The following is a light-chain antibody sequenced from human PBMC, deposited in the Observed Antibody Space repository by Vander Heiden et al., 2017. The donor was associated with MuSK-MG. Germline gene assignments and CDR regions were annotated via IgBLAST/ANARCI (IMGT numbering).Light chain of an antibody. CDR1: QRISSW. Sequence: DIQMTQSPSTLSASVGDRVTITCRASQRISSWLAWYQQKPRKAPKLLIYKASSLESGVPSRFSGSGSGTEFTLTISSLQPDDFATYYCQQYNSYPRLTFGGGTKVEIK. V-gene: IGKV1-5*03. CDR2: KAS. J-gene: IGKJ4*01. CDR3: QQYNSYPRLT.